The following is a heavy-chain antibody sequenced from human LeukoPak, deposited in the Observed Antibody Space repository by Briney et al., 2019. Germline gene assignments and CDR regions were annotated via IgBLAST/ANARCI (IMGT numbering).Heavy chain of an antibody. J-gene: IGHJ4*02. V-gene: IGHV3-49*03. CDR2: IRSKAYGGTT. D-gene: IGHD3-9*01. CDR1: GFTFGDYA. CDR3: TRGRYDLLTGYYD. Sequence: GRSLRLSCTASGFTFGDYAMSWFRQAPGKGLEWVGFIRSKAYGGTTEYAASVKGRFTISRDDSKSIAYLQMNSLKTEDTAVYYCTRGRYDLLTGYYDWGQGTLVTVSS.